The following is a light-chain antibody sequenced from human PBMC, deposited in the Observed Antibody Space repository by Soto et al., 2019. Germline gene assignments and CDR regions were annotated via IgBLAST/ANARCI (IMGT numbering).Light chain of an antibody. Sequence: QSALTQPPSASGSPGQSVAISCTGTSSDIGGYNFVSWYQQHPGKAPKLMIYEVTKRPSGVPDRFSGSKSGNTTTLIVSGLQDEDEAYYYCSSHGGSNNPYVVGTGTKLTVL. CDR1: SSDIGGYNF. J-gene: IGLJ1*01. CDR3: SSHGGSNNPYV. CDR2: EVT. V-gene: IGLV2-8*01.